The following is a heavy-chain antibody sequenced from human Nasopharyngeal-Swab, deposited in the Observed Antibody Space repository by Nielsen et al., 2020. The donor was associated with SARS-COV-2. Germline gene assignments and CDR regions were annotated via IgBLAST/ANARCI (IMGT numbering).Heavy chain of an antibody. CDR1: GFTFSSYS. J-gene: IGHJ4*02. CDR2: ISSTSNYI. D-gene: IGHD3-22*01. CDR3: ARDQAYYDSSGLDY. Sequence: GGSLRLSCAASGFTFSSYSMNWVRQAPGKGLEWVSSISSTSNYIYYADSVKGRFTISRDNAKNSLYLQMNSLRAEDTAVYYCARDQAYYDSSGLDYWGQGTLVTVSS. V-gene: IGHV3-21*01.